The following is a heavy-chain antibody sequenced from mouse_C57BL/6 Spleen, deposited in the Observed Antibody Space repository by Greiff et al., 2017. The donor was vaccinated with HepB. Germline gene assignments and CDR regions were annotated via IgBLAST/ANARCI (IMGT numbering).Heavy chain of an antibody. CDR2: INPNYGTT. D-gene: IGHD2-13*01. J-gene: IGHJ4*01. V-gene: IGHV1-39*01. CDR3: ARFSDYRYDYAMDY. Sequence: VQLQQSGPELVKPGASVKISCTASGYSFTDYNMNWVKQSTGKSLEWIGEINPNYGTTSYNQKFKGKDTLTVDQSSSTAYMQFNSLTSEDSAVYYCARFSDYRYDYAMDYWGQGTSVTVSS. CDR1: GYSFTDYN.